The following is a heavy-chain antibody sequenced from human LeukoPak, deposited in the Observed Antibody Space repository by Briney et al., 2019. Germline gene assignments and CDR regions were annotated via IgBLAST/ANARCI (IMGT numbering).Heavy chain of an antibody. CDR2: ISYDGSNK. Sequence: GGSLRLSCAASGFTFSSYGMHWVRQAPGKGLEWVAVISYDGSNKYYADSVKGRFTISRDNAKNSLYLQMNSLRAEDTAVYYCAREHCSSTSCYTGNWWGYYYYYGMDVWGQGTTVTVSS. CDR3: AREHCSSTSCYTGNWWGYYYYYGMDV. V-gene: IGHV3-30*03. CDR1: GFTFSSYG. J-gene: IGHJ6*02. D-gene: IGHD2-2*02.